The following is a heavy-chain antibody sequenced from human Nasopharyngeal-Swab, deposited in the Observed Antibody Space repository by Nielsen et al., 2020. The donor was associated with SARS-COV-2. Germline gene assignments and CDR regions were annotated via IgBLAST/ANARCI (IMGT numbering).Heavy chain of an antibody. CDR1: GYNFTTYD. V-gene: IGHV1-8*01. J-gene: IGHJ4*02. Sequence: ASVKVSCKASGYNFTTYDFNWVRQATGQGLEWMGWMNPNSGNTGYAQKFQGRVTMTRNTSIRTAYMELSSLRSEDTAVYYCARDAAIGYYFDYWGQGTLVTVSS. CDR2: MNPNSGNT. CDR3: ARDAAIGYYFDY. D-gene: IGHD2-2*02.